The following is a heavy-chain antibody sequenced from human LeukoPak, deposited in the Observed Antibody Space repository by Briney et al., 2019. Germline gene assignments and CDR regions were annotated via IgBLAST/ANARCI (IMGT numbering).Heavy chain of an antibody. Sequence: PSGTLSLTCTVSGGSISSSSYYWGWIRQPPGKGLEWIGSFYHSGSTYYNPSLKSRVTISVDTSKNQFSLKLSSVTAADTAVYYCARIQTTVTAPEPGGVDYWGQGTLVTVSS. CDR2: FYHSGST. V-gene: IGHV4-39*07. CDR1: GGSISSSSYY. J-gene: IGHJ4*02. CDR3: ARIQTTVTAPEPGGVDY. D-gene: IGHD4-17*01.